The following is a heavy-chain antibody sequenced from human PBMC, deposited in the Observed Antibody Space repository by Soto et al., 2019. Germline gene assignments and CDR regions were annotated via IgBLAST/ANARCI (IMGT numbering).Heavy chain of an antibody. D-gene: IGHD2-15*01. V-gene: IGHV3-33*01. CDR1: GFTFSSYG. Sequence: GGSLRLSCAASGFTFSSYGMHWVRQAPGKGLEWVAVIWYDGSNKYYADSVKGRFTISRDNSKNTLYLQMNSLRAEDTAVYYCARDGYCSGGSCYSVPVFDYWGQGTLLTVSS. CDR2: IWYDGSNK. J-gene: IGHJ4*02. CDR3: ARDGYCSGGSCYSVPVFDY.